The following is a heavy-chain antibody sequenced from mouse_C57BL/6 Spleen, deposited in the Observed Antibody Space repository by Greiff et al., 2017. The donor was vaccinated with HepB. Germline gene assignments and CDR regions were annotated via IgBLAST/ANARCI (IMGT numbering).Heavy chain of an antibody. J-gene: IGHJ4*01. CDR2: ISGGGGNT. Sequence: EVMLVESGGGLVKPGGSLKLSCAASGFTFSSYTMSWVRQTPEKRLEWVATISGGGGNTYYPDSVKGRFTISRDNAKNTLCLQMSSLRSEDTALYFCARSLITTVVDYAMGYWGQGTSVTVSS. CDR1: GFTFSSYT. CDR3: ARSLITTVVDYAMGY. V-gene: IGHV5-9*01. D-gene: IGHD1-1*01.